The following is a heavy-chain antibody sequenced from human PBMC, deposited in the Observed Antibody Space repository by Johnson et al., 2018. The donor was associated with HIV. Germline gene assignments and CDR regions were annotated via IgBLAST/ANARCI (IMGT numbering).Heavy chain of an antibody. Sequence: QMQLVESGGGVVRPGESLRLSCEASGFTFRSYAMHWVRQAPGKGLEWVAVITYDGRNKYYTDSVKGRFIISRDNSKNMTNLQMNGLSDEDTANYYCVRDQGSGWPTNAFDIWGRGTRVTVSS. CDR2: ITYDGRNK. D-gene: IGHD6-19*01. J-gene: IGHJ3*02. CDR3: VRDQGSGWPTNAFDI. V-gene: IGHV3-30*04. CDR1: GFTFRSYA.